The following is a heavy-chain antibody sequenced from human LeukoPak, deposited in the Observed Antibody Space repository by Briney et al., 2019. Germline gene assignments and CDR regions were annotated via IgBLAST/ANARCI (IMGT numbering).Heavy chain of an antibody. CDR1: GGSISSGSYY. D-gene: IGHD5-24*01. J-gene: IGHJ4*02. V-gene: IGHV4-61*02. Sequence: PSQTLSLTCTVSGGSISSGSYYWSWIRQPAGKGLEWIGRIYTSGSTNYNPSLKSRVTISVDTSKNQFSLKLSSVTAADTAVYYCARDGYNSNFDYWGQGTLVTVSS. CDR2: IYTSGST. CDR3: ARDGYNSNFDY.